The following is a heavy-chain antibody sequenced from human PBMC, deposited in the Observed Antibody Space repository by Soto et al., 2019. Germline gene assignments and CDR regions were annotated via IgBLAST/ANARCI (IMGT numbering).Heavy chain of an antibody. CDR2: IYYSGST. CDR1: GGSISSYY. J-gene: IGHJ5*02. CDR3: ARGKGYFFSAELNWFDP. D-gene: IGHD2-21*01. Sequence: SETLSLTCTVSGGSISSYYWSWIRQPPGKGLEWIGYIYYSGSTNYNPSLKSRVTISVDTSKNQFSLKLSSVTAADTAVYYCARGKGYFFSAELNWFDPWGQGTLVTVSS. V-gene: IGHV4-59*01.